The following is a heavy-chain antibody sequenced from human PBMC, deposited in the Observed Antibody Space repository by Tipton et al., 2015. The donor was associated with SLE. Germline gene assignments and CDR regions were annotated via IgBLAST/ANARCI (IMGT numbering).Heavy chain of an antibody. CDR2: IYTSGST. J-gene: IGHJ6*02. Sequence: TLSLTCTVSGGSISSYYWSWIRQPTGMGLEWIGRIYTSGSTNYNPSLKSRVTMSVDTSKNQFSLKLSSVTAADTAVYYCARGPGAAAILSYYYFYGMDVWGQGTTVTVSS. D-gene: IGHD6-13*01. CDR3: ARGPGAAAILSYYYFYGMDV. CDR1: GGSISSYY. V-gene: IGHV4-4*07.